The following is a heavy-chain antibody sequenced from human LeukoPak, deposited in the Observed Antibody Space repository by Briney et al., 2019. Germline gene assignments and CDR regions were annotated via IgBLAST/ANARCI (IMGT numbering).Heavy chain of an antibody. V-gene: IGHV3-7*01. CDR3: ASSIRTDS. Sequence: SGGSLRLSCAASGFTFSTYWMTWVRQAPGKGLEWVAGIKQDGSEKYFLDSVKGRFTISRDNAKQSVYLQMNSLRAEDTAVYYCASSIRTDSWGQGTLVTVSS. D-gene: IGHD1-14*01. CDR1: GFTFSTYW. CDR2: IKQDGSEK. J-gene: IGHJ5*01.